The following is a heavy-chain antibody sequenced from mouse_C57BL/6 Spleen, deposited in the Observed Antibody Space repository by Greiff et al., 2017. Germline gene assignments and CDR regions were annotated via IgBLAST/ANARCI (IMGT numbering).Heavy chain of an antibody. J-gene: IGHJ2*01. CDR1: GYAFSSYW. CDR3: ARQSYSNIYFDY. Sequence: LVESGAELVKPGASVKISCKASGYAFSSYWMNWVKQRPGKGLEWIGQIYPGDGDTNYNGKFKGKATLTADKSSSTAYMQLSSLTSEDSAVYFCARQSYSNIYFDYWGQGTTLTVSS. CDR2: IYPGDGDT. D-gene: IGHD2-5*01. V-gene: IGHV1-80*01.